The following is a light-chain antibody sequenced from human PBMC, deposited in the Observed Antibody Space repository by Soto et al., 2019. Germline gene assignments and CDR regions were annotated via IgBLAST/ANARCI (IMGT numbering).Light chain of an antibody. CDR2: AAS. J-gene: IGKJ4*01. CDR3: QQLESYPST. V-gene: IGKV1-9*01. Sequence: IQLTQSPSSLSASVGDRVPITCRASQGISNFLAWYKQKPGKAPKLLIYAASTLQSGVPSRFSGSGSGTDFTLTISSLQPEDFATYYCQQLESYPSTFGGGTKVDIK. CDR1: QGISNF.